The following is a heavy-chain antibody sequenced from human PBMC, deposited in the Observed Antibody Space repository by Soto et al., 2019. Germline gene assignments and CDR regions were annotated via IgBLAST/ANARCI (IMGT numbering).Heavy chain of an antibody. J-gene: IGHJ4*02. D-gene: IGHD6-13*01. CDR2: IWYDGSNK. V-gene: IGHV3-33*01. CDR3: ARDLYSSSWYVDY. CDR1: GFTFSSYG. Sequence: QVQLVESGGGVVQPGRSLRLSCAASGFTFSSYGMHWVRQAPGKGLEWVAVIWYDGSNKYYADSVKGRFTISRDNSKNTLYLQMNSLRAEDTAVYYCARDLYSSSWYVDYWGQGTLVTVSS.